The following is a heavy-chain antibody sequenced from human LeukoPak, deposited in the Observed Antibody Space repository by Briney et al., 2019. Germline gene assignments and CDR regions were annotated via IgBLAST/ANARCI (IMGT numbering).Heavy chain of an antibody. J-gene: IGHJ4*02. CDR2: INPNSGGT. D-gene: IGHD4-11*01. CDR3: ARWMATVTTPDY. CDR1: GYTFTGKY. Sequence: GASVKVSCKASGYTFTGKYMHWVRQAPGQGLEWMGWINPNSGGTNYAQKFQGRVTMTRDTSISTAYMELSRLRSDDTAVYYCARWMATVTTPDYWGQGTLVTVSS. V-gene: IGHV1-2*02.